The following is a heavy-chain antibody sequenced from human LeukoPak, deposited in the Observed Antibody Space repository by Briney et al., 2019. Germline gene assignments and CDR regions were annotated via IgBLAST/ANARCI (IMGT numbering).Heavy chain of an antibody. CDR3: ARVRGGIVATIFDY. Sequence: TVKVSRKASGGTFSSYAISWVRQAPGQGLEWMGGIIPIFGTANYAQKFQGRVTITADESTSTAYMELSSLRSEDTAVYYCARVRGGIVATIFDYWGQGTLVTVSS. J-gene: IGHJ4*02. D-gene: IGHD5-12*01. CDR1: GGTFSSYA. CDR2: IIPIFGTA. V-gene: IGHV1-69*13.